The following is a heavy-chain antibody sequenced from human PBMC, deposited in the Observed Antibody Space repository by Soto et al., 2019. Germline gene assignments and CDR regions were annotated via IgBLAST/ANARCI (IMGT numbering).Heavy chain of an antibody. Sequence: QVQLVESGGGVVQPGRSLRLSCAASGFTFSSYAMHWVRQAPGKGLEWVAVISYEGSNKYHADSVKGRFTISRDNSKNTLYLQLNSLRAEDTAVYYCAREFGITVTPSFDYWGQGTLVTVSS. CDR1: GFTFSSYA. CDR2: ISYEGSNK. D-gene: IGHD4-17*01. J-gene: IGHJ4*02. CDR3: AREFGITVTPSFDY. V-gene: IGHV3-30-3*01.